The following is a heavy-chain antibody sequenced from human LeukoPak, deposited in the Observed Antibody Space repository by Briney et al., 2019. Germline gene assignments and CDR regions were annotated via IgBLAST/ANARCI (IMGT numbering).Heavy chain of an antibody. J-gene: IGHJ4*02. V-gene: IGHV4-34*01. CDR2: INHSGST. D-gene: IGHD3-16*02. CDR1: GGSFSGYY. Sequence: SSETLSLTCAVYGGSFSGYYWSSIRQPPGKGLEWIGEINHSGSTNYNPSLKSRVTISVDTSKNQFSLKLSSVTAADTAVYYCARRYDYVWGSYRHFDYWGQGTLVTVSS. CDR3: ARRYDYVWGSYRHFDY.